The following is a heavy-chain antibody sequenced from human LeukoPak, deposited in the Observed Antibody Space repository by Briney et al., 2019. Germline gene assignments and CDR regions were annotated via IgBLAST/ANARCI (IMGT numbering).Heavy chain of an antibody. J-gene: IGHJ4*02. CDR3: TKELYTTNHFDS. CDR1: GFTFDDHG. V-gene: IGHV3-9*01. CDR2: ISWNGGST. Sequence: GGSLRLSCAASGFTFDDHGMHWVRQGPGKGLEWVSGISWNGGSTVYADSVKGRFTISRDNTKNSLYLQMNSLRPEDTAFYYCTKELYTTNHFDSWGQGTLVTVSS. D-gene: IGHD2-2*02.